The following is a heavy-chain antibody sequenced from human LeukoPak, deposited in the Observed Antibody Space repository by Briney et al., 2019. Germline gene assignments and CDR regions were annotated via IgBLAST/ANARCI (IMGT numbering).Heavy chain of an antibody. CDR1: GFTFDDYA. CDR3: ARGPYSSSWKYYYYGMDV. D-gene: IGHD6-13*01. V-gene: IGHV3-9*01. J-gene: IGHJ6*02. CDR2: ISWNSGSI. Sequence: GRSLRLSCAASGFTFDDYAMHWVRQAPGKGLEWVSGISWNSGSIGYADSVKGRFTISRDNAKNSLYLQMNSLRAEDTAVYYCARGPYSSSWKYYYYGMDVWGQGTTVTVSS.